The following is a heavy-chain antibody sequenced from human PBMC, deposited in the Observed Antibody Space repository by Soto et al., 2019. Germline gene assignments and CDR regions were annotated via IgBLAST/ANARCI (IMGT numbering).Heavy chain of an antibody. D-gene: IGHD6-13*01. J-gene: IGHJ3*02. V-gene: IGHV3-30-3*01. CDR2: ISYDGSNK. CDR3: ARGGWSSSWDDGSDI. CDR1: GFTFSSYA. Sequence: GGSLRLSCAASGFTFSSYAMHWVRQAPGKGLEWVAVISYDGSNKYYADSVKGRFTISRDNSKNTLYLQMNSLRAEDTAVYYCARGGWSSSWDDGSDIWGQGTMVTVSS.